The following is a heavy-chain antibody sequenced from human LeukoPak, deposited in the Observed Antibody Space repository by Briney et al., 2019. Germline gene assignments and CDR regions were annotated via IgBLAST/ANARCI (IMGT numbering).Heavy chain of an antibody. Sequence: SETLSLTCTVSGGSISSSSYYWGWIRQPPGKGLEWIGSIYYSGSTYYNPSLKSRVTISVDTSKNQFSLKLSSVTAADTAVYYCARERCSGGSCYLAPFDYWGQGTLVTVSS. J-gene: IGHJ4*02. V-gene: IGHV4-39*07. D-gene: IGHD2-15*01. CDR1: GGSISSSSYY. CDR2: IYYSGST. CDR3: ARERCSGGSCYLAPFDY.